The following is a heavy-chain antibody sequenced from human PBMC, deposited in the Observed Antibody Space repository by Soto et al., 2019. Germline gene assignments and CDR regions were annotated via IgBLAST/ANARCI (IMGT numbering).Heavy chain of an antibody. CDR3: ARGGLGIGRFFDS. D-gene: IGHD7-27*01. J-gene: IGHJ4*01. Sequence: QVQLQESGPGLVKPSETLSLTCTVSGVSISSDGYYWSWIRQHPGKGLEWIGYIHYSGSPYYNPSLKSRVAMSVDSSKSQFSLMVTSVTAADTAVYYCARGGLGIGRFFDSWGHGRLVTVSS. CDR2: IHYSGSP. V-gene: IGHV4-31*03. CDR1: GVSISSDGYY.